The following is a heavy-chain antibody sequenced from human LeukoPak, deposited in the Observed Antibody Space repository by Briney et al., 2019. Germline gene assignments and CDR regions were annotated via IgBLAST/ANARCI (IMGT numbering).Heavy chain of an antibody. CDR1: GGTFSSYA. CDR2: INPNSGGT. Sequence: ASVKVSCKASGGTFSSYAISWVRQAPGQGLEWMGWINPNSGGTNYAQKFQGRVTMTRDTSISTAYMELSRLRSDDTAVYYCAREYSSGWENWFDPWGQGTLVTVSS. V-gene: IGHV1-2*02. J-gene: IGHJ5*02. D-gene: IGHD6-19*01. CDR3: AREYSSGWENWFDP.